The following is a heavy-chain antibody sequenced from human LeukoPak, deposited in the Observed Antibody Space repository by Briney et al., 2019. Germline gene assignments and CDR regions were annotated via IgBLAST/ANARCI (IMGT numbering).Heavy chain of an antibody. CDR2: INSGGSST. CDR1: GFTFRSYW. Sequence: GGPLRLSCAASGFTFRSYWKHWVRQAPGKGLVWVSRINSGGSSTNYADCVKGRFTIPRDNAKNTVYLQINSLSAEYTAEYYFAYYTERENYHYAANLWGQGILVIVSS. CDR3: AYYTERENYHYAANL. J-gene: IGHJ4*02. D-gene: IGHD3-16*02. V-gene: IGHV3-74*01.